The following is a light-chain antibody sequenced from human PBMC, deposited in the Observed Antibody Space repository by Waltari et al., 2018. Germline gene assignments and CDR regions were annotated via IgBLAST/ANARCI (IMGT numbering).Light chain of an antibody. V-gene: IGKV1-39*01. CDR2: VIS. J-gene: IGKJ4*01. Sequence: DIQMTQSPSSLSASVGDRVTLPCRASQTINKDLNWYQKKPGRAPKVLISVISYLHTGVPSRFSGSGSGTDFTLTISSLQPEDFATYYCQQSDSLPLTFGGGTKVEIK. CDR1: QTINKD. CDR3: QQSDSLPLT.